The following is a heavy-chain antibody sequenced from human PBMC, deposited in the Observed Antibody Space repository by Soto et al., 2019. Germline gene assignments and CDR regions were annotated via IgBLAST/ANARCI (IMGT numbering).Heavy chain of an antibody. J-gene: IGHJ5*02. Sequence: SETLSLTCTVSGGSISNYYWSWIRQPPGRGLEWIGHIFYSGSTNYNPAPKSRVTISVDTSKSQFSLKLSSVTAADTAVYYCAKDSGHTYGYFRWFDPLGQGPLVT. CDR3: AKDSGHTYGYFRWFDP. D-gene: IGHD5-18*01. CDR2: IFYSGST. V-gene: IGHV4-59*01. CDR1: GGSISNYY.